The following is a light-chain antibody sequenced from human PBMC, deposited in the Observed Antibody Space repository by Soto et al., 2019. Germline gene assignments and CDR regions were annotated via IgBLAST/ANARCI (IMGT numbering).Light chain of an antibody. Sequence: EIVLTQSPGTLSLSPGERATLSCRASQSVSSSYLAWYQQKPGQAPRLLIYVASSRATGIPDRFSGSRSGTDFTLTISRLEREDFAVYYCQQYGSSPLFTFGPGTKVDIK. CDR3: QQYGSSPLFT. CDR1: QSVSSSY. J-gene: IGKJ3*01. CDR2: VAS. V-gene: IGKV3-20*01.